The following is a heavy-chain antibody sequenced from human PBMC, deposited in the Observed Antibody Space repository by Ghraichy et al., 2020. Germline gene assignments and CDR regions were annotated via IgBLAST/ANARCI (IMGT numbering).Heavy chain of an antibody. Sequence: GGSLRLSCTASGFTFGDYAMSWFRQAPGKGLEWVGFIRSKASGETTEYAASVKGRFTISRDDSKSIACLQMSSLKTEDTAVYYCTRPNRVGATYFYYAMDVWGQGTTVTVS. CDR3: TRPNRVGATYFYYAMDV. CDR1: GFTFGDYA. CDR2: IRSKASGETT. V-gene: IGHV3-49*03. D-gene: IGHD1-26*01. J-gene: IGHJ6*02.